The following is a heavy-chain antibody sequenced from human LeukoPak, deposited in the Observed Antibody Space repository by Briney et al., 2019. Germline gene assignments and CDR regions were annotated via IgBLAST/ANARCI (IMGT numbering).Heavy chain of an antibody. Sequence: GASVKVSCKASGYTFTGYYMHWVRQAPGQGLEWMGWINPNSGGTNYAQKFQGRVTMTRDTSISTAYMELSRLRSDDTAVYYCARNYDSSGSIWVGAFDIWGQGTMVTVSS. CDR3: ARNYDSSGSIWVGAFDI. CDR2: INPNSGGT. D-gene: IGHD3-22*01. J-gene: IGHJ3*02. CDR1: GYTFTGYY. V-gene: IGHV1-2*02.